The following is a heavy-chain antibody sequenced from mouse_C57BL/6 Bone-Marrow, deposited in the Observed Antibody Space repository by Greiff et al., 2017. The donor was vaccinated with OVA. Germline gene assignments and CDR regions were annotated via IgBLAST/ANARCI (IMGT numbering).Heavy chain of an antibody. J-gene: IGHJ2*01. CDR2: IDPSDSET. CDR1: GYTFTSYW. Sequence: VKLQQPGAELVRPGSSVKLSCKASGYTFTSYWMHWVKQRPIQGLEWIGNIDPSDSETNYNQKFKDKATLTVDKSSSTAYMQLSSLTSEDSAVYYCARSREYFDYWGQGTTLTVSS. CDR3: ARSREYFDY. V-gene: IGHV1-52*01.